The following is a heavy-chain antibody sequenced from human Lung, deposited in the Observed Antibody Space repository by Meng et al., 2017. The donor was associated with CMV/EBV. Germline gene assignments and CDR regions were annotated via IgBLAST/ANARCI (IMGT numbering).Heavy chain of an antibody. CDR1: GFTFSSYE. J-gene: IGHJ4*02. Sequence: GGSLRLSCEASGFTFSSYEMNWVRQAPGKGLEWVSHISNSGNTIYYADSVKGRFTISRDNAKNSLYLQMNSLRAEDTAVYYCTAVADYWGPGTLVTVSS. CDR2: ISNSGNTI. CDR3: TAVADY. D-gene: IGHD6-19*01. V-gene: IGHV3-48*03.